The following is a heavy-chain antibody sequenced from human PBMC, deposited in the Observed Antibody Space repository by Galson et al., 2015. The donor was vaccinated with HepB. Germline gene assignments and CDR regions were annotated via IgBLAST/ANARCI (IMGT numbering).Heavy chain of an antibody. V-gene: IGHV3-7*03. J-gene: IGHJ4*02. CDR3: ARGWDTDVTSNFDY. CDR2: IKQDGSEK. D-gene: IGHD5-18*01. CDR1: GFTYNNYW. Sequence: SLRLSCAVSGFTYNNYWMSWVRQAPGRGLEWVASIKQDGSEKYYVDSVEGRFTVSRDNAKKTLYLDMNALSVEDTAVYYCARGWDTDVTSNFDYWGQGALVTVSS.